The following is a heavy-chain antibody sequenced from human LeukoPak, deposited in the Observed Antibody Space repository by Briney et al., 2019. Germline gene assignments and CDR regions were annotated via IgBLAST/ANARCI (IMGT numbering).Heavy chain of an antibody. CDR2: ISSSGSTI. CDR1: GFTFSDYY. D-gene: IGHD2-15*01. CDR3: AEGSGDRAFDI. J-gene: IGHJ3*02. Sequence: GGSLRLSCAASGFTFSDYYMSWIRQAPGKGLEWVSYISSSGSTIYYTDSVKGRFTISRDNAKNSVYLQMTSLRAEDTAVYYCAEGSGDRAFDIWGQGTMVTVPS. V-gene: IGHV3-11*04.